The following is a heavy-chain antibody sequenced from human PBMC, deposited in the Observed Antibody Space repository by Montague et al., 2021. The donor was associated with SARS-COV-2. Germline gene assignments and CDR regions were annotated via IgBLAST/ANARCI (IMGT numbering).Heavy chain of an antibody. D-gene: IGHD2-21*02. J-gene: IGHJ4*02. CDR2: IYNSSKIT. Sequence: SLRLSCAASGFTFGAYSMAWVRQPPGKGLEWVSTIYNSSKITYYADSAKGRFTISRDNSKNTMYLQMNNLRADDTGIYYCAKARGDTGCGHFFDYWGQGTLVTVSS. CDR1: GFTFGAYS. CDR3: AKARGDTGCGHFFDY. V-gene: IGHV3-23*05.